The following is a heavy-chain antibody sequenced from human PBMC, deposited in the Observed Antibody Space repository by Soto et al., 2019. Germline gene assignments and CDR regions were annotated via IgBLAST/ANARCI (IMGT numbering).Heavy chain of an antibody. V-gene: IGHV1-8*01. CDR3: ASVGAGDTAMVNY. Sequence: ASVKVSCKASGYTFTSYDSNWVRQATGQGLEWMGWMNPNSGNTGYAQKFQGRVTMTRNTSISTAYMELSSLRSEDTAVYYCASVGAGDTAMVNYWGQGTLVTVSS. CDR1: GYTFTSYD. J-gene: IGHJ4*02. D-gene: IGHD5-18*01. CDR2: MNPNSGNT.